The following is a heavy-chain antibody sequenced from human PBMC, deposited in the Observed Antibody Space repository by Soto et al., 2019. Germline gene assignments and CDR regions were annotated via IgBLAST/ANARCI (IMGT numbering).Heavy chain of an antibody. CDR1: GVSFNNNG. V-gene: IGHV1-69*01. Sequence: VQLVRSGAEVKKPGSSVKVSCKTSGVSFNNNGIGWVRQAPGHGLEWMGGVSPPFRTSNYARKFQGRISITADASTGTVNMELSSLTSEDTAQYYCARVLYYGSGSYSPYGMDVWGQGTTVTVSS. CDR2: VSPPFRTS. CDR3: ARVLYYGSGSYSPYGMDV. J-gene: IGHJ6*02. D-gene: IGHD3-10*01.